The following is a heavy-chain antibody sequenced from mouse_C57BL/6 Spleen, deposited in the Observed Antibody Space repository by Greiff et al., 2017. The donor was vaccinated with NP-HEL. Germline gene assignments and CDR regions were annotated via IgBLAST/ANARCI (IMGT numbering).Heavy chain of an antibody. Sequence: VQLQQSGPELVKPGASVKISCKASGYTFTDYYMNWVKQSHGKILEWIGDINPNNGGTSYNQKFKSKATLTVDKSSSTAYMQLSSLTSEDSAVYYCARAITTVVASDYWGQGTTLTVSS. V-gene: IGHV1-26*01. CDR1: GYTFTDYY. CDR3: ARAITTVVASDY. D-gene: IGHD1-1*01. J-gene: IGHJ2*01. CDR2: INPNNGGT.